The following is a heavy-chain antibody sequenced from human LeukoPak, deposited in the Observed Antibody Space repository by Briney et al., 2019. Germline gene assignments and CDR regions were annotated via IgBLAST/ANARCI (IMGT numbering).Heavy chain of an antibody. J-gene: IGHJ4*02. CDR2: MYHSGTT. V-gene: IGHV4-38-2*01. CDR1: GYSMNSGYY. CDR3: ARLDNSAWDFDY. Sequence: SETLSLTCAVSGYSMNSGYYWGWIRQTPGKGLEWIGSMYHSGTTFYNPSLKSRVTISIDTSKNHLSLRLGPVTAADTAVYYCARLDNSAWDFDYWGQGTLVTVSS. D-gene: IGHD6-19*01.